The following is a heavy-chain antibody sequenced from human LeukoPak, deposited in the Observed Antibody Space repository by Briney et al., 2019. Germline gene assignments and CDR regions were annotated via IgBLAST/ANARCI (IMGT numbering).Heavy chain of an antibody. Sequence: GGSLRLSCAASGFTFSSYDMHWVRQATGKGLEWVSAIGTAGDTYYPGSVKGRFTISRENAKNSLYLQMNSLRAGDTAVYYCARGATYAYYQDYWGQGTLVTVSS. D-gene: IGHD1-26*01. CDR2: IGTAGDT. CDR1: GFTFSSYD. V-gene: IGHV3-13*01. CDR3: ARGATYAYYQDY. J-gene: IGHJ4*02.